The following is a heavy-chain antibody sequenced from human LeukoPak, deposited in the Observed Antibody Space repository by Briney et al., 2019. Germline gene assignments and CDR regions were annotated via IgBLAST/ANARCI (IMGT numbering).Heavy chain of an antibody. D-gene: IGHD3-3*01. Sequence: GGSLRLSCAASGFTFSSYSMNWVRQAPGKGLEWVANINKDGSGKYYLESVKGRFTISRDNAKNSVFLQMSSLTSEDTAVYFCARVDDDLDAFDLWGQGTLVTVSS. CDR3: ARVDDDLDAFDL. V-gene: IGHV3-7*01. CDR1: GFTFSSYS. J-gene: IGHJ3*01. CDR2: INKDGSGK.